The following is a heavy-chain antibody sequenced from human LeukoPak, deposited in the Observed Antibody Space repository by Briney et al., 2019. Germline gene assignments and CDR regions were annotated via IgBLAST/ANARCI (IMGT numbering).Heavy chain of an antibody. J-gene: IGHJ3*02. Sequence: SETLSLTCTVSGGTISSYYWSWIRQPAGKGLEWIGRIYTSGSTNYNPSLNSRATITVDTTNNPFSLKLSSITAATTAVYYCARVVLDAFDIWRQGTMVTVSS. CDR2: IYTSGST. CDR3: ARVVLDAFDI. V-gene: IGHV4-4*07. CDR1: GGTISSYY. D-gene: IGHD4/OR15-4a*01.